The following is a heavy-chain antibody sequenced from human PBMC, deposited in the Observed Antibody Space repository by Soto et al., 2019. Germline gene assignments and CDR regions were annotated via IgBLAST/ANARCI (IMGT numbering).Heavy chain of an antibody. V-gene: IGHV4-31*03. D-gene: IGHD3-22*01. CDR3: ARLVYDSSGDRPT. J-gene: IGHJ5*02. CDR1: GGSISSGGYY. Sequence: NPSETLSLTCTVSGGSISSGGYYWSWIRQHPGKGLEWIGYIYYSGSTYYNPSLKSRVTISVDTSKNQFSLKLSSVTAADTAVYYCARLVYDSSGDRPTWGQETLVTVSA. CDR2: IYYSGST.